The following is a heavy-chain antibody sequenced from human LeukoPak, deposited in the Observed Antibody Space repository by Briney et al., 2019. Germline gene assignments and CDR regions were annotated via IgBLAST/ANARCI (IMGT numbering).Heavy chain of an antibody. CDR2: ISSSSSYT. D-gene: IGHD4-23*01. V-gene: IGHV3-11*05. CDR3: AREGNDAFDI. J-gene: IGHJ3*02. CDR1: GFTFSDYY. Sequence: GGSLRLSCAVSGFTFSDYYMSWIRQAPGKGLEWVSYISSSSSYTNYADSVKGRFTNSRDNAKNSLYLQMNSPRAEDTAVYYCAREGNDAFDIWGQGTMVTVSS.